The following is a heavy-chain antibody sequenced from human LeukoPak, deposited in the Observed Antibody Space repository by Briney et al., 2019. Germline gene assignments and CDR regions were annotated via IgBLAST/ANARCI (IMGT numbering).Heavy chain of an antibody. V-gene: IGHV4-34*01. Sequence: PPETLSLTCAVYGGSFSGYYWSWIRQPPGKGLEWIGEINHSGSTNYNPSLKSRVTISVDTSKNQFSLKLSSVTAADTAVYYCARASKGEQDGLIGGFDYWGQGTLVTVSS. J-gene: IGHJ4*02. D-gene: IGHD3-16*01. CDR1: GGSFSGYY. CDR2: INHSGST. CDR3: ARASKGEQDGLIGGFDY.